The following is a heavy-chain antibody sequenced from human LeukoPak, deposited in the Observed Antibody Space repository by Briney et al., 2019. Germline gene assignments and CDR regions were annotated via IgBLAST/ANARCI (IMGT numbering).Heavy chain of an antibody. Sequence: GGSLRLSCAASGYDLTSYAMTGVRQAPAKGRERGFSIRIGGVGTFYADSVKGRFTISSDNSENTLHLQMNNLRVEDTARYFCARCMVLSQGWCNWFDPWGQGTLVTVSS. CDR1: GYDLTSYA. D-gene: IGHD6-13*01. J-gene: IGHJ5*02. V-gene: IGHV3-23*01. CDR3: ARCMVLSQGWCNWFDP. CDR2: IRIGGVGT.